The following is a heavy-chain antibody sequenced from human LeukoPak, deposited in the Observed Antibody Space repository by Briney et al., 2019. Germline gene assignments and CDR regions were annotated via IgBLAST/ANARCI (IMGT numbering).Heavy chain of an antibody. CDR1: GFTFDDYA. CDR3: AKDPYDILTGYPDY. CDR2: ISWNSGSI. V-gene: IGHV3-9*01. D-gene: IGHD3-9*01. J-gene: IGHJ4*02. Sequence: GGSLRLSCAASGFTFDDYAMHWVRQAPGKGLEWVSGISWNSGSIGYADSVKGRFTISRDNAKNSLYLQMNSLRAEDTALYYCAKDPYDILTGYPDYWGQGTLVTVSS.